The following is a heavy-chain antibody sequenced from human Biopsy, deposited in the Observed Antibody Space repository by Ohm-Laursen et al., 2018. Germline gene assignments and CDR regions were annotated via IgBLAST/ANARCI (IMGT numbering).Heavy chain of an antibody. Sequence: GSLRLSCTASGFSFSDYHMRWIRQAPGRGLEWVSYISGGGTIFYADSVKGRFTVSRDNAKNSLYLQMNSLTVEDTAVYYCARDGVGSYHDYWGQGTLVTVSS. CDR3: ARDGVGSYHDY. D-gene: IGHD3-16*02. V-gene: IGHV3-11*01. CDR2: ISGGGTI. J-gene: IGHJ4*02. CDR1: GFSFSDYH.